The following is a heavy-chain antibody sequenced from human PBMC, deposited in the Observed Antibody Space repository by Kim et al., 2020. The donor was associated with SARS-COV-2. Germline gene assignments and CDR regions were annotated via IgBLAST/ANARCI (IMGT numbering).Heavy chain of an antibody. J-gene: IGHJ4*02. CDR1: GGSISSYY. Sequence: SETLSLTCTVSGGSISSYYWSWIRQPPGKGLEWIGYIYYSGSTNYNPSLKSRVTISVDTSKNQFSLKLSSVTAADTAVYYCARQRLAQTFDYWGQGTLVTVSS. CDR3: ARQRLAQTFDY. V-gene: IGHV4-59*08. CDR2: IYYSGST.